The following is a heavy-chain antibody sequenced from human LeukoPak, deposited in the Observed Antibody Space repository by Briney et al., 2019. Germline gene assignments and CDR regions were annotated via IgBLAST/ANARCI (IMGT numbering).Heavy chain of an antibody. CDR1: GYTFTGYY. CDR3: ARGDFQITRAFDY. V-gene: IGHV1-2*02. D-gene: IGHD3-16*01. Sequence: ASVEVSCKASGYTFTGYYMHWVRQAPGQGLEWMGWINPNSGDTNYAQKFQGRVTMTSDTSINTASMEMSRLRSDDTAVYYCARGDFQITRAFDYWGQGTLVTVSS. CDR2: INPNSGDT. J-gene: IGHJ4*02.